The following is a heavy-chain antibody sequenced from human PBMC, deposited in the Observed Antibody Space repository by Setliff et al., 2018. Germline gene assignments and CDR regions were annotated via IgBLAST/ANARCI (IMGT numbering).Heavy chain of an antibody. CDR2: INNYNFNT. CDR1: GFTFTDYG. Sequence: ASVKVSCKSSGFTFTDYGITWVRQVPGQGLEWMGWINNYNFNTQYAQKLQGRVTVTTDTSTTTAYMELRSLRADDTAVYYRARINFYVSSGYYYAPELWGQGTTVTV. V-gene: IGHV1-18*01. J-gene: IGHJ4*02. CDR3: ARINFYVSSGYYYAPEL. D-gene: IGHD3-22*01.